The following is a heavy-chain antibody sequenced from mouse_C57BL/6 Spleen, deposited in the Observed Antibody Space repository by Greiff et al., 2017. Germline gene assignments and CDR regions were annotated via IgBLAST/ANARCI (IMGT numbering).Heavy chain of an antibody. CDR2: IWSGGST. Sequence: QVQLQQSGPGLVQPSQSLSITCTVSGFSLTSYGVHWVRQSPGTGLEWLGVIWSGGSTDYNAAFISSLSISKDNSKSQVFFKMNSLQADDTAIYYCARNWEDYFDYWGQGTTLTVAS. V-gene: IGHV2-2*01. D-gene: IGHD4-1*01. CDR3: ARNWEDYFDY. CDR1: GFSLTSYG. J-gene: IGHJ2*01.